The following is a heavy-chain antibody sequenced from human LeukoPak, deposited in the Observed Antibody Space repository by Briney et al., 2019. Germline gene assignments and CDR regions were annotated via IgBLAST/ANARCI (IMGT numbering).Heavy chain of an antibody. D-gene: IGHD5-12*01. CDR3: ARTPDIAVISD. Sequence: SETLSLTCTVSGGSISSYYWSWIRQPPGKGLEWIGSIYSSGRTYYNPSLQSRVTIAVDTSKHQFSLKLTSVTATDTAVYYCARTPDIAVISDWGQGTLVTVSS. CDR1: GGSISSYY. J-gene: IGHJ4*02. V-gene: IGHV4-59*05. CDR2: IYSSGRT.